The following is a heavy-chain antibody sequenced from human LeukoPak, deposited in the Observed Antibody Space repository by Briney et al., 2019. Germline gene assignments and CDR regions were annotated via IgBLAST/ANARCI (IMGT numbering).Heavy chain of an antibody. CDR3: ARGEYSSPYYFDY. CDR2: IYYSGST. Sequence: SETLSLTCTVSGGSISSYYWSWIRQPPGKGLEWIGYIYYSGSTNHNPSLKSRVTISVDTSKNQFSLKLSSVTAADTAVYYCARGEYSSPYYFDYWGQGTLVTVSS. D-gene: IGHD6-6*01. J-gene: IGHJ4*02. CDR1: GGSISSYY. V-gene: IGHV4-59*01.